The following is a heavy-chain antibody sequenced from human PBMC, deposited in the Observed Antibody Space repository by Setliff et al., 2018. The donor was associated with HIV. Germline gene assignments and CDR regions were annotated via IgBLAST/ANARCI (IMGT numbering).Heavy chain of an antibody. Sequence: NPSETLSLTCTVSGGSISSDSYYWSWIRQPAGKGLEWIGRIYTSGSTNYNPSLYSRVTISVDTSKNQFSLKLSSVTAADTAVYYCARHIAVAGTHYYFYGMDVWGQGTTVTVSS. CDR1: GGSISSDSYY. CDR3: ARHIAVAGTHYYFYGMDV. D-gene: IGHD6-19*01. V-gene: IGHV4-61*02. CDR2: IYTSGST. J-gene: IGHJ6*02.